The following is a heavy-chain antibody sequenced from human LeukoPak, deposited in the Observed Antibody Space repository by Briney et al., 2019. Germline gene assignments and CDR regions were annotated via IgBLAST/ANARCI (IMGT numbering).Heavy chain of an antibody. Sequence: PGGSLRLSCAASGFTFDDYGMSWVRQAPGKGLEWVSGINWNAGSTGYADSVKGRFTISRDNAKNSLYLQMNSLRAEDTALYYCAREDCTNGVCSHFDYWGQGTLVTVSS. CDR1: GFTFDDYG. J-gene: IGHJ4*02. CDR2: INWNAGST. D-gene: IGHD2-8*01. V-gene: IGHV3-20*04. CDR3: AREDCTNGVCSHFDY.